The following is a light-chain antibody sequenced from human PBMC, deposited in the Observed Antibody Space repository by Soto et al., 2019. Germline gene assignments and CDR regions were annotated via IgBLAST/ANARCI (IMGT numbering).Light chain of an antibody. J-gene: IGLJ2*01. CDR1: SSNIGAGYD. Sequence: SVLTQPPSVSGAPGQRVTISCTGSSSNIGAGYDVHWYQQLPGTAPKLLIYRNSNRPSGVPDRFSGSKSGTSASLAITGLQAEDEADYYCQSYDSSLSALFGGGTKLTVL. CDR3: QSYDSSLSAL. V-gene: IGLV1-40*01. CDR2: RNS.